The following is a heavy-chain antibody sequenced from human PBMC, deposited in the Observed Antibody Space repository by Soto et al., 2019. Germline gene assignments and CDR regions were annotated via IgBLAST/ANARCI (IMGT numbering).Heavy chain of an antibody. CDR1: GYTFSSYG. V-gene: IGHV1-18*04. CDR3: ARDVSCSSTSCYSFYYGMDV. D-gene: IGHD2-2*01. CDR2: ISAYNGNT. Sequence: QVQLVQSGAEVKKPGASVKVSCKASGYTFSSYGFSWVRQAPGQGLEWMGWISAYNGNTNYAQKLQGRVTMTTDTSTSTAYMELRSLRSDDTAVYYCARDVSCSSTSCYSFYYGMDVWGQGTTVTVSS. J-gene: IGHJ6*02.